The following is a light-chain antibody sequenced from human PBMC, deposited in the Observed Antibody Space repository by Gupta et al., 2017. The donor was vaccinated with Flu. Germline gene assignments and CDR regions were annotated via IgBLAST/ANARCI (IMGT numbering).Light chain of an antibody. CDR1: IGGVTRHHY. V-gene: IGLV7-46*01. CDR3: FLSDGGARPV. J-gene: IGLJ3*02. CDR2: DTN. Sequence: QAVVTQEPPLTVSPGGTVTPTSGSNIGGVTRHHYPYWIQQRPGQAPRTLIFDTNDRHSWTPARFSGSLLGGKAALTLSGAQAEDEGEYYCFLSDGGARPVFGGGTKLTVL.